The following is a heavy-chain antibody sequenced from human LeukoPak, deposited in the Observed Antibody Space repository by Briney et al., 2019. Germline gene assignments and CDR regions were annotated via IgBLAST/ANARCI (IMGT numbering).Heavy chain of an antibody. CDR1: GFTFSDYY. D-gene: IGHD3-22*01. J-gene: IGHJ3*02. CDR3: AWWYYYDSSGYPNDAFDI. CDR2: ISSSGSTI. Sequence: PGGSLRLPCAASGFTFSDYYMSWIRQAPGKGLEWVSYISSSGSTIYYADSVKGRFTISRDNAKNSLYLQMNSLRAEDTAVYYCAWWYYYDSSGYPNDAFDIWGEGTMVTVSS. V-gene: IGHV3-11*01.